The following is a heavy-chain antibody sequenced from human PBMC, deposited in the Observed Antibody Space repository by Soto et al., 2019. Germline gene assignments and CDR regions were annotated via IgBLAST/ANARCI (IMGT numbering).Heavy chain of an antibody. D-gene: IGHD1-26*01. CDR3: AKRSGATFFFDH. CDR2: SIGTSSNT. Sequence: EVQLLESGGGLVQPGGSLRLSCAASGFTFSGYAMSWVRQAPGKGLEWVSSIGTSSNTYFADSVKGRFTISRDDSKSTLYLQMNSLRAEDTAVYYCAKRSGATFFFDHWGQGTLVTVSS. J-gene: IGHJ4*02. V-gene: IGHV3-23*01. CDR1: GFTFSGYA.